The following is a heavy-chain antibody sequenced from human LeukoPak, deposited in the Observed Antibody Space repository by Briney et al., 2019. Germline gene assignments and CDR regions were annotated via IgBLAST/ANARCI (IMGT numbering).Heavy chain of an antibody. V-gene: IGHV1-2*06. CDR1: GYTFTGYY. Sequence: ASVMVSCKASGYTFTGYYMHWVRQAPGQGLEWMGRINPNSGGTNYAQKFQGRVTMTRDTSISTAYMELSRLRSDDTAVYYCARADSSSWYSVDYWGQGTLVTVSS. D-gene: IGHD6-13*01. J-gene: IGHJ4*02. CDR3: ARADSSSWYSVDY. CDR2: INPNSGGT.